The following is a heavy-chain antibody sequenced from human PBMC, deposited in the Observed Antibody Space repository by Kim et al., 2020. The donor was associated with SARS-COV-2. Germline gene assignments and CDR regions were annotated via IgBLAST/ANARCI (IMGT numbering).Heavy chain of an antibody. CDR2: ISGSGDTR. CDR1: EITLSNFA. Sequence: GGSLRLSCAASEITLSNFALSWVRQAPGKGLEWVSSISGSGDTRNYADSVKGRFTISRDNSKNTLYLQMNSLRVADTAVYYCAKLIGGATTSDIWGQGT. CDR3: AKLIGGATTSDI. D-gene: IGHD1-26*01. J-gene: IGHJ3*02. V-gene: IGHV3-23*01.